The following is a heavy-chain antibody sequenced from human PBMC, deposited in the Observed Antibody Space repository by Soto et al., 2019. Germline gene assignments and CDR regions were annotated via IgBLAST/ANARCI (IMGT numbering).Heavy chain of an antibody. D-gene: IGHD3-22*01. CDR1: GGTFSSYT. J-gene: IGHJ5*02. V-gene: IGHV1-69*08. CDR3: ARERDTSAYYQARWFCP. Sequence: QVQLEQSGAEVKKPGSSVKVSCKASGGTFSSYTISWVRQAPGQGLEWMGRIIPMFGIPRYAQNFQGRVTITADKSTSTAYMEFSSLRSEDTAVYYCARERDTSAYYQARWFCPWGQGTLVTVSS. CDR2: IIPMFGIP.